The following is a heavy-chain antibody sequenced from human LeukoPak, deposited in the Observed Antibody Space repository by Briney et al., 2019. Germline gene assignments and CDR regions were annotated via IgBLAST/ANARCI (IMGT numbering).Heavy chain of an antibody. Sequence: GGSLRLSCAASGFTFSSYSMNWVRQAPGKGLEWVSYISSSSSTIYYADSVKGRFTISRDNAKNSLYLQMNSLRAGDTAVYYCAREANDIGGDYFDYWGQGTLVTVSS. J-gene: IGHJ4*02. V-gene: IGHV3-48*01. CDR2: ISSSSSTI. CDR3: AREANDIGGDYFDY. D-gene: IGHD3-16*01. CDR1: GFTFSSYS.